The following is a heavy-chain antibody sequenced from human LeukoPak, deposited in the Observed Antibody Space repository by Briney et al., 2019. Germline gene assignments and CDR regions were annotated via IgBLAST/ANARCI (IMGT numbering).Heavy chain of an antibody. D-gene: IGHD3-22*01. Sequence: RGESLKISCKGSGYSFTSYWIGWVRQMPGKGLEWMGIIYPGDSDTRYSPSFQGQVTISADKSISTAYLQWSSLKASDTAMYYCARRTYYYDSSGWNFDYWGQGTLVTVSS. CDR2: IYPGDSDT. V-gene: IGHV5-51*01. CDR1: GYSFTSYW. CDR3: ARRTYYYDSSGWNFDY. J-gene: IGHJ4*02.